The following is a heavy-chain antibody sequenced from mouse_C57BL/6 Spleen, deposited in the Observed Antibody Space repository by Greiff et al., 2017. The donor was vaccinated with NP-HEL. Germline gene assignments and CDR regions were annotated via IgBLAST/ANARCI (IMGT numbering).Heavy chain of an antibody. V-gene: IGHV1-69*01. D-gene: IGHD2-3*01. CDR2: IDPSDSYT. CDR3: ARWLLQWYFDV. Sequence: QVQLKQPGAELVMPGASVKLSCKASGYTFTSYWMHWVKQRPGQGLEWIGEIDPSDSYTNYNQKFKGKSTLTVDKSSSTAYMQLSSLTSEDSAVYYCARWLLQWYFDVWGTGTTVTVSS. J-gene: IGHJ1*03. CDR1: GYTFTSYW.